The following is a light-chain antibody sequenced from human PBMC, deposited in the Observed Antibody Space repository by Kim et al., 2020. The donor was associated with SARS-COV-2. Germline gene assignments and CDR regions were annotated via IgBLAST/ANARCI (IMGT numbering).Light chain of an antibody. CDR3: RVWDRGTVV. J-gene: IGLJ2*01. V-gene: IGLV3-9*01. CDR1: NIVNEN. CDR2: RDR. Sequence: SYELTQPLSVSVALGQTARIPCGGNNIVNENVHWYQQKPGQAPVMVIYRDRIRPSGIPERFSGSKSGNTATLTISGAQPGDEADYYCRVWDRGTVVFGGGTQLTVL.